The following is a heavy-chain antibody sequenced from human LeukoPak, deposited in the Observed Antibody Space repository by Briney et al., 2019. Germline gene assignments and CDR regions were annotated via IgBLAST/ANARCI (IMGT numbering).Heavy chain of an antibody. V-gene: IGHV3-74*01. CDR3: TKRGPTGTNDY. Sequence: PGGSLRLSCAASGFTFSSYWMHWVRQAPGKGLVWVSRINIDGSSTTHADSVKGRFTVSRDNTKNTLYLQMNSLRADDTAIYYCTKRGPTGTNDYWGQGTLVTVSS. J-gene: IGHJ4*02. CDR1: GFTFSSYW. CDR2: INIDGSST. D-gene: IGHD1-7*01.